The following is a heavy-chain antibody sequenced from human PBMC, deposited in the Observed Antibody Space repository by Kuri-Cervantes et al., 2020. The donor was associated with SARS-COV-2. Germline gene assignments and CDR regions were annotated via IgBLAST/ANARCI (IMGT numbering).Heavy chain of an antibody. Sequence: GESLKISCAASGFTFSSYWMRWVRQAPGKRLEWVAVISYDGSNKYYADSVKGRFTISRDNSKNTLYLQMNSLRDEDTDVYYWAKDSGRHIVIYFGSGRRGPYYTDVWDKGSTVTVSS. V-gene: IGHV3-30*18. CDR1: GFTFSSYW. CDR3: AKDSGRHIVIYFGSGRRGPYYTDV. D-gene: IGHD3-10*01. J-gene: IGHJ6*03. CDR2: ISYDGSNK.